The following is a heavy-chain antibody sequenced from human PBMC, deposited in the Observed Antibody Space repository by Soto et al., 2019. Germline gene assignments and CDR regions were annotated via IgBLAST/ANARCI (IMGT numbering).Heavy chain of an antibody. CDR1: GGSISSYY. V-gene: IGHV4-59*01. CDR2: IYYSGST. CDR3: ALVRSSGWVNFYVY. J-gene: IGHJ4*02. D-gene: IGHD6-19*01. Sequence: PSETLSLTCTVSGGSISSYYWSWIRQPPGKGLEWIGYIYYSGSTNYNPSLKSRFTISVDTSKNQFSLKLSSVTSADTAVDHCALVRSSGWVNFYVYWGEGTLVTVS.